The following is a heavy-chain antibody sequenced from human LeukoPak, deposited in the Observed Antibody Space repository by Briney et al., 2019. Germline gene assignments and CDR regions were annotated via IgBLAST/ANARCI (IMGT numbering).Heavy chain of an antibody. D-gene: IGHD6-13*01. Sequence: GGSLRLSCAASGFTFSSYAMSWVRQAPGKGLGWVSAISGSGGSTHYADSVKGRFTISRDNSKNTLYLQMNSLRAEDTAVYSCAKIPGSSWYDGPIAYWGQGTLDTVSS. CDR2: ISGSGGST. CDR1: GFTFSSYA. V-gene: IGHV3-23*01. CDR3: AKIPGSSWYDGPIAY. J-gene: IGHJ4*02.